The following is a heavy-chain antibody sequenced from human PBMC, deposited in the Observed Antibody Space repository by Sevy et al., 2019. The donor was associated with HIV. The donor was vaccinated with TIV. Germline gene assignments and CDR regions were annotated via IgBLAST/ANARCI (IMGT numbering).Heavy chain of an antibody. J-gene: IGHJ4*02. Sequence: SETLSLTCTVSDGSISGYYWSWIRQPPGKGLEWIGYIYYSGSANYNPSLKNRVTMSVDTSKNQFSLKMSSVTAADTAVYYCARTPVIMITSGGVIALRQFDFWGQGTLVTVSS. CDR3: ARTPVIMITSGGVIALRQFDF. CDR1: DGSISGYY. CDR2: IYYSGSA. D-gene: IGHD3-16*02. V-gene: IGHV4-59*01.